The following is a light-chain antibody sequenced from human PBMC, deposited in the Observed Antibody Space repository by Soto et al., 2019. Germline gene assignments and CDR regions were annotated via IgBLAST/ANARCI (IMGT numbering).Light chain of an antibody. J-gene: IGLJ3*02. Sequence: QSALTQPRSVSGSPGQSVTISCTGTSSDVGGYNYVSWYQQHPGQAPKLMIYDVSKRPSGVPDRFSGSKSGNTASLTISGLQAEDEADYYCCSYAGSSTWVFGGGTTLTVL. V-gene: IGLV2-11*01. CDR2: DVS. CDR1: SSDVGGYNY. CDR3: CSYAGSSTWV.